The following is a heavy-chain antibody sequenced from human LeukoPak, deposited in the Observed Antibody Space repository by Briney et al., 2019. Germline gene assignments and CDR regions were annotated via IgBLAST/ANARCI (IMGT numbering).Heavy chain of an antibody. Sequence: PGGSLRLSCAASGFTFSSFGMHWVRQAPGKGLEWVAVISYDGSNKYYADSVKGRFTISRDSSKNTLFLQMSSLRVEDTAVYHCARAKPADFDLWGRGTLVTVSS. V-gene: IGHV3-30*03. J-gene: IGHJ2*01. CDR1: GFTFSSFG. CDR2: ISYDGSNK. CDR3: ARAKPADFDL.